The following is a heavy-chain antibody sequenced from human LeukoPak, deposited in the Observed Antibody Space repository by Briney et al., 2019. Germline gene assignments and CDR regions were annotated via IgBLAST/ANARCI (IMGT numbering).Heavy chain of an antibody. Sequence: PSETLSLTCTVSGGSISSGGYYWSWIRQHPGKGLEWIGYIYYSGSTYYNPSLKSRVTISVDTSKNQFSLKLSSVTAADTAVYYCARVGYYDFWSGYYQAFDIWGQGTMVTVSS. CDR3: ARVGYYDFWSGYYQAFDI. CDR2: IYYSGST. CDR1: GGSISSGGYY. D-gene: IGHD3-3*01. V-gene: IGHV4-31*03. J-gene: IGHJ3*02.